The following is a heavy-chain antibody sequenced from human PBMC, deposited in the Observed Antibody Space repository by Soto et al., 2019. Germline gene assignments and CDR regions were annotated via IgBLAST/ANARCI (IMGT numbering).Heavy chain of an antibody. D-gene: IGHD6-19*01. J-gene: IGHJ4*02. CDR1: GFTFTSSA. CDR2: IVVGSGNT. V-gene: IGHV1-58*01. Sequence: SVKVSCKASGFTFTSSAVQWVRQARGQRLEWIGWIVVGSGNTNYAQKFQERVTITRDMSTSTAYMELSSLRSEDTAVYYCARHSPGYSSGWYYFDYWGQGTLVTVSS. CDR3: ARHSPGYSSGWYYFDY.